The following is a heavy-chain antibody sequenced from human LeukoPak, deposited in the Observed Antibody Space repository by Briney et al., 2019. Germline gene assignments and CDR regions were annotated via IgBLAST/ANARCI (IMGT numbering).Heavy chain of an antibody. D-gene: IGHD4-11*01. J-gene: IGHJ4*02. CDR2: IWSDGTNK. Sequence: GGSLRLSCAASGFMFTHHGMHWVRQAPGKGLEWVAVIWSDGTNKFYSDSVKGRFAISRDNSNDMVYLQMNGLRVDDTAVYYCAKDIQRGFDYTNSLDFWGPGTLVIVSS. V-gene: IGHV3-33*06. CDR1: GFMFTHHG. CDR3: AKDIQRGFDYTNSLDF.